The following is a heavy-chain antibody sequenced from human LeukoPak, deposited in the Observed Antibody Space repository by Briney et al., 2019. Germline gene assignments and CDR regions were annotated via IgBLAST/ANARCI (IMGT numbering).Heavy chain of an antibody. CDR3: TREPVVVTAQSIPYYYYGMDV. Sequence: LPGRSLRLSCTGSGFSFGDHAMSWVRQAPGKGLEWVGFIRSKAYGGTTEYAASVKGRFTISRDDSKSIAYLQMNSLKTEDTAVYYCTREPVVVTAQSIPYYYYGMDVWGKGTTVTVSS. CDR2: IRSKAYGGTT. V-gene: IGHV3-49*04. J-gene: IGHJ6*04. D-gene: IGHD2-21*02. CDR1: GFSFGDHA.